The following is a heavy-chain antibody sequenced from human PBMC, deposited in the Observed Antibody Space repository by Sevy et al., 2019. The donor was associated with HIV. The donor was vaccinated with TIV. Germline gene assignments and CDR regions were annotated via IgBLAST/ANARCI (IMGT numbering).Heavy chain of an antibody. J-gene: IGHJ4*02. D-gene: IGHD3-22*01. V-gene: IGHV4-59*01. CDR3: ATSRYYCDSGGYFPFDY. CDR2: LYYSGST. CDR1: GGSISSYY. Sequence: SETLSLTCTVSGGSISSYYWSWIRQPPGKGVEWIGYLYYSGSTNYNPSLKSRVTISADTSKNQFSLNLSSVTAADTAVYYCATSRYYCDSGGYFPFDYWGQGTLVTVSS.